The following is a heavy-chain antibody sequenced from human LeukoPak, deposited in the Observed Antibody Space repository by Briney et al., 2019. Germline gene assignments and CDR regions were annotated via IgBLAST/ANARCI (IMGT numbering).Heavy chain of an antibody. Sequence: PSETLSLTCTVSGGSISSYYWSWIRQPPGKGLEWIGYIYYSGSTNYNPPLKSRVTISVDTSKNQFSLKLSSVTAADTAVYYCATLGYYYDSSGYYSNWFDPWGQGTLVTVSS. CDR1: GGSISSYY. D-gene: IGHD3-22*01. J-gene: IGHJ5*02. CDR3: ATLGYYYDSSGYYSNWFDP. V-gene: IGHV4-59*01. CDR2: IYYSGST.